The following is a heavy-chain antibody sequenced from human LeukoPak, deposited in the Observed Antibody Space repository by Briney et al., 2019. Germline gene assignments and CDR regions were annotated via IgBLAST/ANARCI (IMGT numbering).Heavy chain of an antibody. CDR2: ISTSGSTI. V-gene: IGHV3-48*03. Sequence: GGSLRLSCVVSGITFSSYEMNWVRQAPGTGLEWVSYISTSGSTIYYADSVKGRFTISRDNAKNSLYLQMNGLRAEDTAIYYCASPQWLAFWGQGTLVTVSS. CDR3: ASPQWLAF. D-gene: IGHD6-19*01. CDR1: GITFSSYE. J-gene: IGHJ4*02.